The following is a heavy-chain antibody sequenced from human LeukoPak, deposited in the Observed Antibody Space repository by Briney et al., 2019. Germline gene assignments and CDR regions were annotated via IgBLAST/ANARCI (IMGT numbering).Heavy chain of an antibody. CDR3: ARETTYSYALKAFDI. V-gene: IGHV4-31*03. CDR2: VYYSGST. D-gene: IGHD5-18*01. Sequence: SETLSLTCIVSGGSINSGGFYWSWIRQRPGEGLEWIGYVYYSGSTFYNPSLKSRVTISVDTSKNQFSLKLSSVTAADTAVYYCARETTYSYALKAFDIWGQGTMVTVSS. J-gene: IGHJ3*02. CDR1: GGSINSGGFY.